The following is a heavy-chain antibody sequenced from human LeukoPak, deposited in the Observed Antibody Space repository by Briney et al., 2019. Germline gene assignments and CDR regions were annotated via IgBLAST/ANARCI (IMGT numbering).Heavy chain of an antibody. CDR2: IYTSGST. D-gene: IGHD6-19*01. CDR3: ARDRRAVAGGGLDY. CDR1: GGSFSGYY. Sequence: PSETLSLTCAVYGGSFSGYYWSWIRQPAGKGLEWIGRIYTSGSTNYNPSLKSRVTISVDTSKNQFSLKLSSVTAADTAVYYCARDRRAVAGGGLDYWGQGTLVTVSS. V-gene: IGHV4-4*07. J-gene: IGHJ4*02.